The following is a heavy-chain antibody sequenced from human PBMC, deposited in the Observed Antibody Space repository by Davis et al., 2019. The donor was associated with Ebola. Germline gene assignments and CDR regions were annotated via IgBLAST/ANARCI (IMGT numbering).Heavy chain of an antibody. V-gene: IGHV4-59*01. CDR1: GCSISSYY. CDR3: ARETYYYDSSGYHRGAFDI. Sequence: SETLSLTCTVPGCSISSYYWSWIRQPPGKGLEWIGYIYYSGSTNYNPSLKSRVTISVDTSKNQFSLKLSSVTAADTAVYYCARETYYYDSSGYHRGAFDIWGQGTMVTVSS. CDR2: IYYSGST. J-gene: IGHJ3*02. D-gene: IGHD3-22*01.